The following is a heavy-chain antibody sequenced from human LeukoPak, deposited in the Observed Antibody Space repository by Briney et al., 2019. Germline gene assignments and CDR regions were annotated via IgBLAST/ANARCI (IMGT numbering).Heavy chain of an antibody. CDR3: ASRRVMTRSFKY. D-gene: IGHD2-8*01. V-gene: IGHV4-61*02. CDR2: IYTSGST. Sequence: SETLSLTCTVSGGSISSGSYYWHWIRQPAGKGLEWVGRIYTSGSTNYNPSLKSRVTISVDTSKNQFSLKLRSVTAADTAVYYCASRRVMTRSFKYWGQGTLVTVSS. J-gene: IGHJ4*02. CDR1: GGSISSGSYY.